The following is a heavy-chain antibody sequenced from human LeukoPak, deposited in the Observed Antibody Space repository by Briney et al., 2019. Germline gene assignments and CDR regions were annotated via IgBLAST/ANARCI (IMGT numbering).Heavy chain of an antibody. CDR1: GGSISSYY. Sequence: SDTLSLTCTVSGGSISSYYWSWIRQPPGKGLEWIGYIYYSGSTNYNPSLKSRVTISVDTSKNQFSLKLSSVTAADTAVYYCARVGSSSWYPHNWFDPWDQGTLVTVSS. J-gene: IGHJ5*02. CDR3: ARVGSSSWYPHNWFDP. D-gene: IGHD6-13*01. V-gene: IGHV4-59*01. CDR2: IYYSGST.